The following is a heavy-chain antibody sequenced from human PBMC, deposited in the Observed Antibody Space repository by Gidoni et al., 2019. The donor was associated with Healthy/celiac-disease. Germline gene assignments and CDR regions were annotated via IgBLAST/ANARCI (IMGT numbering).Heavy chain of an antibody. J-gene: IGHJ6*02. D-gene: IGHD3-16*01. CDR3: ANPLGGYYGMDV. CDR1: EGTFSSYT. Sequence: QVQLVQSGAAVMKTGSSVQVSCKASEGTFSSYTICWVRQAPGHGLEWMGRIIPFLGIANYAQQFQGKVTITGDKSTSTAYMELSSLRSEDTAVYYCANPLGGYYGMDVWGQGTTVTVSS. V-gene: IGHV1-69*02. CDR2: IIPFLGIA.